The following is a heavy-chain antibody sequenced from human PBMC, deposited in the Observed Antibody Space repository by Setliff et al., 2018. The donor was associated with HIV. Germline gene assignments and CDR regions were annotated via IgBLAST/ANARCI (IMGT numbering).Heavy chain of an antibody. Sequence: PSETLSLTCTVSGGSITSGTYYWNWIRQHPGKGLEWVSYISSSSSTKYYADSVKGRFTISRDNAKNSLYLHMNTLRADDTAVYFCARDQIRSRYYYYYTDVWGKGTPVTVSS. CDR2: ISSSSSTK. V-gene: IGHV3-48*01. D-gene: IGHD3-3*01. J-gene: IGHJ6*03. CDR3: ARDQIRSRYYYYYTDV. CDR1: GGSITSGTYY.